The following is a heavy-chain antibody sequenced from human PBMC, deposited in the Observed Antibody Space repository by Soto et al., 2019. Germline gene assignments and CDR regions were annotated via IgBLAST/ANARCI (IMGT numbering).Heavy chain of an antibody. Sequence: GSLRLSCAASGFTFSSYGMHWVRQAPGKGLEWVAVISYDGSNKYYADSVKGRFTISRENSKNTLYLQMNSLRAEDTAVYYCAKDSSQGYFDYRGQGTLVTVSS. CDR1: GFTFSSYG. J-gene: IGHJ4*02. V-gene: IGHV3-30*18. CDR2: ISYDGSNK. CDR3: AKDSSQGYFDY.